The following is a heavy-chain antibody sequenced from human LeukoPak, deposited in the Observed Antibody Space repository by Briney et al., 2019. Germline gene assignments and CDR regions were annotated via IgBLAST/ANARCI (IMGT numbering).Heavy chain of an antibody. J-gene: IGHJ4*02. CDR2: ISGSGSGT. CDR1: GFIFTNYA. D-gene: IGHD3-3*01. Sequence: QSGGSLRLSCAASGFIFTNYAMSWVRQAPGKGLEWVSTISGSGSGTFFADSVKGRFTISRDNSNNTLYLQMSSLRAEDTAVYFCARDGVRMNRKFYFDYWGQGTLVTVFS. V-gene: IGHV3-23*01. CDR3: ARDGVRMNRKFYFDY.